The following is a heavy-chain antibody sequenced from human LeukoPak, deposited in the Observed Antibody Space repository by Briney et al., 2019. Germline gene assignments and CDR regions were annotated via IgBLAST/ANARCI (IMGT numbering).Heavy chain of an antibody. Sequence: GGSLGLSCAASGFTFSSYGMHWVRQAPGKGLEWVAFIRYDGSNKYYADSVKGRFTISRDNSKNTLYLQMNSLRAEDTAVYYCAKRGSSSGWFSDAFDIWGQGTMVTVSS. V-gene: IGHV3-30*02. D-gene: IGHD6-19*01. J-gene: IGHJ3*02. CDR1: GFTFSSYG. CDR2: IRYDGSNK. CDR3: AKRGSSSGWFSDAFDI.